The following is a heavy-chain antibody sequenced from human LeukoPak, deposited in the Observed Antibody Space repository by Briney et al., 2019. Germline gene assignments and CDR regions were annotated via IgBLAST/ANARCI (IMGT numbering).Heavy chain of an antibody. V-gene: IGHV3-30*02. J-gene: IGHJ5*02. Sequence: GGSLRLSCVASGFIFSSYGMHWVRQAPGKGLDWVAFIRYDGSNKYYADSVKGRFTISRDNSKNTLYLQMNSLRAEDTAVYYCAKRGEGVSNRWYMNNWFDPGAREPGSPSPQ. CDR2: IRYDGSNK. CDR1: GFIFSSYG. CDR3: AKRGEGVSNRWYMNNWFDP. D-gene: IGHD6-13*01.